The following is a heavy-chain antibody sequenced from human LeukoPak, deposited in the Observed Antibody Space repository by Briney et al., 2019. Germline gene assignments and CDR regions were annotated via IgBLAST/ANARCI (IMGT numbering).Heavy chain of an antibody. CDR1: GGSISKYY. J-gene: IGHJ3*02. V-gene: IGHV4-4*07. D-gene: IGHD1-14*01. Sequence: SETLSLTCTVPGGSISKYYWSWIRQPADKGLEWIRRIHTSWTTHYHPPLKRRVTLSVEIFTKQFFLGLTYVTATDTAVYYCARLHLPAHEGAFDICGRGTMVTVSS. CDR3: ARLHLPAHEGAFDI. CDR2: IHTSWTT.